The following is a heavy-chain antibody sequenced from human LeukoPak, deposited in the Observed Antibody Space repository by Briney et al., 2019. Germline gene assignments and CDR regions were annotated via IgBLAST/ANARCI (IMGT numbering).Heavy chain of an antibody. V-gene: IGHV3-30*18. CDR1: GFTFSSYA. D-gene: IGHD6-13*01. CDR2: ISYDGSDI. J-gene: IGHJ4*02. CDR3: AKRFTYSSTWYYFEY. Sequence: PGGSLRLSCAASGFTFSSYAMHWVRQAPGKGLEWVAVISYDGSDIYYADSVKGRFTISRDNSKNTLYLQLNGLRAEDTAIYYCAKRFTYSSTWYYFEYWGEGTLVTVSS.